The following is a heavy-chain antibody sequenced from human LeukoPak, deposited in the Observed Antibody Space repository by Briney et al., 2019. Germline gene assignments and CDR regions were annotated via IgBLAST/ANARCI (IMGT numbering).Heavy chain of an antibody. Sequence: PGGSPRLSCAASGFTFSSYSMNWVRQAPGKGLEWVSYISSSSSTIYYADSVKGRFTISRDNAKNSLYLQMNSLRAEDTAVYYCARGPPGGGGYYNGGFDYWGQGTLVTVSS. CDR1: GFTFSSYS. CDR3: ARGPPGGGGYYNGGFDY. CDR2: ISSSSSTI. V-gene: IGHV3-48*01. D-gene: IGHD3-9*01. J-gene: IGHJ4*02.